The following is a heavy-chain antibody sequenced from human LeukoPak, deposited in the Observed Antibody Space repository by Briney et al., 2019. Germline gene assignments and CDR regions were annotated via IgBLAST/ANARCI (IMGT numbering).Heavy chain of an antibody. D-gene: IGHD3-10*01. V-gene: IGHV3-23*01. CDR3: AKDRWFGEFFPRPFYFDQ. CDR1: GFTFRSYA. CDR2: ISGSGDTT. Sequence: GGSLRLSCAASGFTFRSYAMNWVREAPGKGMEWVSVISGSGDTTYYADSVKGRFTFSRDNSRNTVYLQMNSLRVEDTAIYYCAKDRWFGEFFPRPFYFDQWGQGTLVTVS. J-gene: IGHJ4*02.